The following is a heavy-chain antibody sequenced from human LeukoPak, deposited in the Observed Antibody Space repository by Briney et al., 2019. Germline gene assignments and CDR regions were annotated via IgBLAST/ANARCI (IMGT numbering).Heavy chain of an antibody. CDR2: ISGSGGST. V-gene: IGHV3-23*01. J-gene: IGHJ4*02. CDR3: AKDDHGGSGWRDYFDY. Sequence: PGGSLRLPCAASGFTFSSYAMSWVRQAPGKGLEWVSAISGSGGSTYYAESVKGRFTISRDNSKNTLYLQMNSLRAEDTAVYYCAKDDHGGSGWRDYFDYWGQGTLVTVSS. CDR1: GFTFSSYA. D-gene: IGHD6-19*01.